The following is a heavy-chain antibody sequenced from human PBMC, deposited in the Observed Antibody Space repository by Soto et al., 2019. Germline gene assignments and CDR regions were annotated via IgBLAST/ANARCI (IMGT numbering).Heavy chain of an antibody. J-gene: IGHJ4*02. D-gene: IGHD6-13*01. CDR3: ATGDYSISWNNGHYDY. CDR1: VGSFSSFC. CDR2: ICYSDIT. V-gene: IGHV4-59*01. Sequence: QVQLQESGPGLVKPSETLSLTCIVSVGSFSSFCWSWIRQPPGKGLEWIGYICYSDITNYNTSLKIRVTIAVATTKNQFSLKLSSVTATDTAVYYCATGDYSISWNNGHYDYWGQGALVTVSS.